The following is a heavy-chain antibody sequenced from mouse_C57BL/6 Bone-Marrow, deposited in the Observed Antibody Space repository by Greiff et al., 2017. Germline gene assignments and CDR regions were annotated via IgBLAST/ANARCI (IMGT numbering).Heavy chain of an antibody. CDR3: AGGNAGYVIAY. CDR1: GYTFTSYW. CDR2: IYPNSGST. V-gene: IGHV1-64*01. J-gene: IGHJ3*01. Sequence: QVQLQQPGAELVKPGASVKLSCKASGYTFTSYWMHWVKQRPGQGLEWIGMIYPNSGSTNYNEKFKSKATLTVDKSSSTAYMQLSSLTSEDSAVXYCAGGNAGYVIAYWGQGTLVTVSA. D-gene: IGHD3-2*02.